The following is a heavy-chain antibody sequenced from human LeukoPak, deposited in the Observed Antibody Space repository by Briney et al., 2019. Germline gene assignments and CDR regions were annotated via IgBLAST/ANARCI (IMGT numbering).Heavy chain of an antibody. D-gene: IGHD5-24*01. J-gene: IGHJ4*02. V-gene: IGHV3-74*01. Sequence: GGSLRLSCAASGFTFSRYWMHWVRQVPGKGLVWVSRINSDGSSTRYADSVKGRFTISRDNAKNTVYLQMNSLRAEDTAVYYCGSLHRDDYNPFDYWGQGTLVTVSS. CDR2: INSDGSST. CDR3: GSLHRDDYNPFDY. CDR1: GFTFSRYW.